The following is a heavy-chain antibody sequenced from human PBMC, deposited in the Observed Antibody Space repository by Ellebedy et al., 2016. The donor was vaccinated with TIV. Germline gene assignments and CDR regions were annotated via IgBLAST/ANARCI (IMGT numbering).Heavy chain of an antibody. J-gene: IGHJ4*02. Sequence: GESLKTSCAASGFTFTTFWMSWVRQAPGKGLEWVGNINQDGSEKCYGDSVKGRFTISSDNAKNSVYLQMNSLRAEDTAVYYCARENWYNDYWGQGTLVTVSS. D-gene: IGHD1/OR15-1a*01. CDR2: INQDGSEK. CDR3: ARENWYNDY. CDR1: GFTFTTFW. V-gene: IGHV3-7*04.